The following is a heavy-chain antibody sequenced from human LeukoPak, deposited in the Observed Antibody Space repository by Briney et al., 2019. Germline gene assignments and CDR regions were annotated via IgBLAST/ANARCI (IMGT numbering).Heavy chain of an antibody. V-gene: IGHV4-4*09. CDR2: IYTSGST. J-gene: IGHJ3*02. CDR1: GGSISSYY. D-gene: IGHD5-12*01. CDR3: ARHLQYESEYSGYDSVDAFDI. Sequence: PSETLSLTCTVSGGSISSYYWSWIRQPPGKGLEWIGYIYTSGSTNYNPSLKSRVTISVDTSKNQFSLKLSSVTAADTAVYYCARHLQYESEYSGYDSVDAFDIWGQGTMVTVSS.